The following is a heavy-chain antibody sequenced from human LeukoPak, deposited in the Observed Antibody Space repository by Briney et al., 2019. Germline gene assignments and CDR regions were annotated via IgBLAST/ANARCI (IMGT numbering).Heavy chain of an antibody. V-gene: IGHV1-18*01. CDR1: GYTFTSYG. CDR2: SSAYNGNT. J-gene: IGHJ4*02. CDR3: ARRGYSYGQYYFDY. Sequence: GASVKVSCKASGYTFTSYGISWVRQAPGQGLEWMGWSSAYNGNTNYAQKLQGRVTMTTDTSTSTAYMELRSLRSDDTAVYYCARRGYSYGQYYFDYWGQGTLVTVSS. D-gene: IGHD5-18*01.